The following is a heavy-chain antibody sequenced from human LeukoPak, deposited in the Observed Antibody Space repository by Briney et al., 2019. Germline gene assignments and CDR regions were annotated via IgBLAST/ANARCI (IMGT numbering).Heavy chain of an antibody. CDR1: GFTFDYYW. Sequence: GGSLRLSCAASGFTFDYYWMHWVRQAPGKGLMWVSRINTDGSNTHYADSVKGRFTISRDNAKNTLYLQMNGLRVVDTAVYYCVVWGEDRSGHRFDFWGQGTLVTVSS. D-gene: IGHD3-22*01. CDR3: VVWGEDRSGHRFDF. CDR2: INTDGSNT. J-gene: IGHJ4*02. V-gene: IGHV3-74*01.